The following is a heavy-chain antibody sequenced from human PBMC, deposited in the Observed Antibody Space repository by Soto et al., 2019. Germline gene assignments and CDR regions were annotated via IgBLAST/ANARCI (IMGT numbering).Heavy chain of an antibody. V-gene: IGHV3-23*01. CDR3: AKGLGSKSRYYFDY. D-gene: IGHD4-4*01. CDR2: ISGSGGST. J-gene: IGHJ4*02. CDR1: GFIFSSYA. Sequence: HPGGSLRLSCAASGFIFSSYAMGWVRQAPGKGLEWVSSISGSGGSTYYADSVKGRFIISRDSSKNTMYLQMNSLRVEDTAVYYCAKGLGSKSRYYFDYWAQGTLVTVSS.